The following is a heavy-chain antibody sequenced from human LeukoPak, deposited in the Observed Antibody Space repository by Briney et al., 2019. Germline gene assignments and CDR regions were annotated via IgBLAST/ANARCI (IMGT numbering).Heavy chain of an antibody. J-gene: IGHJ4*02. CDR3: ASGSYKDFDY. D-gene: IGHD1-26*01. CDR1: GGSISSSSYY. V-gene: IGHV4-39*07. CDR2: IYYSETIYFSGSS. Sequence: SETLSLTCTVSGGSISSSSYYWGWIRQPPGKGLEWIGSIYYSETIYFSGSSDYNPSLKSRVTISGDTSKNQFSLKLSSVTAADTAVYYCASGSYKDFDYWGQGTLVTVSS.